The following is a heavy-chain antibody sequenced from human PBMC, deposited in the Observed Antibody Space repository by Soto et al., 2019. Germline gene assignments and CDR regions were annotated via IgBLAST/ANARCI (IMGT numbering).Heavy chain of an antibody. CDR1: GGSITSSSVY. CDR3: ARGYDILTGPLDY. D-gene: IGHD3-9*01. CDR2: IYYSGST. J-gene: IGHJ4*02. V-gene: IGHV4-39*01. Sequence: SETLSLTCTVSGGSITSSSVYWGWTRQPPGKGLEWIGIIYYSGSTYYNPSLKSRVTISVDTSKSQFSLNLNSVTAADTAVYYCARGYDILTGPLDYWGPGTLVTVSS.